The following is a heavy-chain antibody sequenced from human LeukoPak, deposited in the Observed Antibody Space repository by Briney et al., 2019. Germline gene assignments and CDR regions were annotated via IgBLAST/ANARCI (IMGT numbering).Heavy chain of an antibody. V-gene: IGHV4-39*07. D-gene: IGHD6-19*01. Sequence: PSETLSLTCTVSGDSISSSGYYWGWIRQPPGKGLEWIGSVYYSGSTYYNPSLKSRVTISVDTSRTQFSLKLSSVTAADTAVYYCARVLGGGWYYFDYWGQGTLVTVSS. J-gene: IGHJ4*02. CDR3: ARVLGGGWYYFDY. CDR2: VYYSGST. CDR1: GDSISSSGYY.